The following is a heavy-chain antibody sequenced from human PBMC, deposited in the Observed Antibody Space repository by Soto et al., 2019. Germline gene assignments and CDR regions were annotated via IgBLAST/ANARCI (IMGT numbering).Heavy chain of an antibody. V-gene: IGHV3-48*01. Sequence: GGSLRLSCAASGFTFSSYSMNWVRQAPGKGLEWVSYISSSSSTIYYADSVKGRFTISRDNAKNSLYLQMNSLRAEDTAVYYCARDENELRLDYYYYYMDVWGKGTTVTVSS. CDR3: ARDENELRLDYYYYYMDV. CDR1: GFTFSSYS. CDR2: ISSSSSTI. J-gene: IGHJ6*03. D-gene: IGHD1-7*01.